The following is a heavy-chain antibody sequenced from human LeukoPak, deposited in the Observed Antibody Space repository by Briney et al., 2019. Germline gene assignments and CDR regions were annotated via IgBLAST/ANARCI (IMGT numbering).Heavy chain of an antibody. D-gene: IGHD6-25*01. J-gene: IGHJ4*02. Sequence: GGSLRLSCAASEFTFSAYWMHWVRQAPGKGLVWVSRIRGDGSMTNYADSVKGRVTISRDNAKNTLYLQMNSLRLEDTAVYYCARENLAAAADYWGQGTVVTVSS. CDR1: EFTFSAYW. CDR3: ARENLAAAADY. CDR2: IRGDGSMT. V-gene: IGHV3-74*01.